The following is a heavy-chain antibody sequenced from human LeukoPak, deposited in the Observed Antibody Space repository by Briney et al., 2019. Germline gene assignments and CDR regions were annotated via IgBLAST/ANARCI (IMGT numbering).Heavy chain of an antibody. CDR2: IYTAGDT. CDR1: GGSISSYY. CDR3: ARSGSGYDFEY. Sequence: SETLSLTCTVSGGSISSYYWSWIRQPAGKELEWIGRIYTAGDTVYNPSLKSRVTLSVDTSKNQFSLNLSSTTAADTAVYYCARSGSGYDFEYWGQGTLVTVSS. V-gene: IGHV4-4*07. J-gene: IGHJ4*02. D-gene: IGHD3-22*01.